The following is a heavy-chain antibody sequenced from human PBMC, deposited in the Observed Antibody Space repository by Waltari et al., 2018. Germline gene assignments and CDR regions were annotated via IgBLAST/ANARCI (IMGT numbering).Heavy chain of an antibody. CDR3: TKGRAYYYESSGYHPFDY. CDR1: GFPFSKYA. J-gene: IGHJ4*02. Sequence: EVQLLESGGGLNQPGGSRRLSCTASGFPFSKYALVWVRQVAGKGLEWVSATSGSGLTTYYVDSVRGRFTISRDNSKNTLYLQMSSLRADDTAIYYCTKGRAYYYESSGYHPFDYWGQGTLVTVSS. D-gene: IGHD3-22*01. V-gene: IGHV3-23*01. CDR2: TSGSGLTT.